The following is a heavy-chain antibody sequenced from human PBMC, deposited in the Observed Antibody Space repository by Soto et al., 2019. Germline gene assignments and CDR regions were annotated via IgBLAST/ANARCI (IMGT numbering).Heavy chain of an antibody. J-gene: IGHJ4*02. V-gene: IGHV3-21*01. Sequence: GGSLRLSCAASGFTFSSYSMNWVRQAPGKGLEWVSSISSSSSYIYYADSVKGRFTISRDNAKNSLYLQMNSLRAEDTAVYYCARVPGQLWFGELWSPNDYWGQGTLVTVSS. CDR1: GFTFSSYS. CDR2: ISSSSSYI. CDR3: ARVPGQLWFGELWSPNDY. D-gene: IGHD3-10*01.